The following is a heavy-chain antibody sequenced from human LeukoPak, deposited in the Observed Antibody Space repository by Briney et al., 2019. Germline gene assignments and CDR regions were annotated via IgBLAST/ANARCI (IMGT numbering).Heavy chain of an antibody. CDR1: GFTFSSYG. Sequence: GRSLRLSCAASGFTFSSYGMHWVRQAPGKGLEWVAVIWYDGSNKYYADSVKGRFTISRDNSKNTLYLQMNSLRAEDTAVYYCAREEGLVATMGIDYWGQGTLVTVSS. CDR2: IWYDGSNK. J-gene: IGHJ4*02. V-gene: IGHV3-33*01. D-gene: IGHD5-12*01. CDR3: AREEGLVATMGIDY.